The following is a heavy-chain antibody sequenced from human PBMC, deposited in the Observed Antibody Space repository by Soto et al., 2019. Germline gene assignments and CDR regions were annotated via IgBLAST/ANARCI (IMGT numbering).Heavy chain of an antibody. D-gene: IGHD2-2*02. CDR3: AKGFYTCSSVWRYYYGMDG. J-gene: IGHJ6*01. CDR1: GFTFSNYA. V-gene: IGHV3-23*04. Sequence: EVQLVESGGGLVQPGGSLRLSCAASGFTFSNYAMNWVRQAPGKGLEWVSAMTGSGRSTYYADSVKGRFTISSDNSKNMLYLHMSSLRAEDTAIYYCAKGFYTCSSVWRYYYGMDGWGRGTTVTVS. CDR2: MTGSGRST.